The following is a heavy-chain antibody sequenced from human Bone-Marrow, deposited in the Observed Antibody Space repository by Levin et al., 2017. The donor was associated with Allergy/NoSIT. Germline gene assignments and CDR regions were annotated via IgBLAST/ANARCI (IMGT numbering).Heavy chain of an antibody. V-gene: IGHV3-48*03. Sequence: GGSLRLSCAASGFTFSSYEMNWVRQAPGKGLEWVSYISSSGSTIYYADSVKGRFTISRDNAKNSLYLQMNSLRAEDTAVYYCARITIFGAYYYGMDVWGQGTTVTVSS. CDR3: ARITIFGAYYYGMDV. D-gene: IGHD3-3*01. CDR1: GFTFSSYE. J-gene: IGHJ6*02. CDR2: ISSSGSTI.